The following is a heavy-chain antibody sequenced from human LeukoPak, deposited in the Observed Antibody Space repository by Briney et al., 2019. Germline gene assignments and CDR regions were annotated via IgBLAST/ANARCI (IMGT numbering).Heavy chain of an antibody. Sequence: PGESLKISCKGSGYSFTSYWIGWARQLPGKGLEWMGLIYPGDSDTRYSPSFQGHAPISADTSISTAYLQWSSLKASDTAMYYCARRDYYDSSGDGDYWGQGTLVTVSS. J-gene: IGHJ4*02. CDR2: IYPGDSDT. D-gene: IGHD3-22*01. CDR1: GYSFTSYW. CDR3: ARRDYYDSSGDGDY. V-gene: IGHV5-51*01.